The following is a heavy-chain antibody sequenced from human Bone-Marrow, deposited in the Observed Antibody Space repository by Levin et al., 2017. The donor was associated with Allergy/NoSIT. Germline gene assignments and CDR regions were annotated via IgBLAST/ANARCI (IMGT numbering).Heavy chain of an antibody. CDR3: ARGTYYYDSSGDSPIRY. CDR1: GGSISSGGYY. J-gene: IGHJ4*02. CDR2: IYYSENT. D-gene: IGHD3-22*01. Sequence: LSLTCTVSGGSISSGGYYWSWIRQHPGKGLEWIGYIYYSENTYYNPSLKSRVTISVDTSKNQFSLKLSSVTAADTAVYYCARGTYYYDSSGDSPIRYWGQGTLVTVSS. V-gene: IGHV4-31*03.